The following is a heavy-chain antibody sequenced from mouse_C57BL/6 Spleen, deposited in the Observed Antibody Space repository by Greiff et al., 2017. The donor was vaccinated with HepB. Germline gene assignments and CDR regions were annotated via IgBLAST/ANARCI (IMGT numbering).Heavy chain of an antibody. CDR1: GFNIKDDY. Sequence: EVKLQESGAELVRPGASVKLSCTASGFNIKDDYMHWVKQRPEQGLEWIGWIDPENGDTEYASKFQGKATITADTSSNTAYLQLSSLTSEDTAVYYCTTPPITTVVGYFDYWGQGTTLTVSS. CDR3: TTPPITTVVGYFDY. J-gene: IGHJ2*01. CDR2: IDPENGDT. D-gene: IGHD1-1*01. V-gene: IGHV14-4*01.